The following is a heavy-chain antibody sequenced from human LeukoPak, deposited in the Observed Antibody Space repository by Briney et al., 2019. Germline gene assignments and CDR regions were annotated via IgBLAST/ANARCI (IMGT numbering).Heavy chain of an antibody. Sequence: GESLKISCKGSGYRFTSYWIGWVRQMPGKGLEWMGIIYPGDSDTRYSPSFQGQVTISADKSISTAYLQWSSLKASDTAMYYCASNILRYFDWSRYWGQGTLVTVSS. CDR3: ASNILRYFDWSRY. V-gene: IGHV5-51*01. CDR2: IYPGDSDT. D-gene: IGHD3-9*01. J-gene: IGHJ4*02. CDR1: GYRFTSYW.